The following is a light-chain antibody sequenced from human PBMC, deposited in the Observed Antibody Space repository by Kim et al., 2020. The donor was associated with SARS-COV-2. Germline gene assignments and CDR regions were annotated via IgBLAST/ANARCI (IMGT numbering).Light chain of an antibody. V-gene: IGKV3-11*01. J-gene: IGKJ5*01. CDR2: DAS. CDR3: QQRGN. CDR1: QCVATY. Sequence: PGERATLSCRASQCVATYFAWYQQKPGQAPRLLIYDASKRATGIPARFRGSGSGTDFTLTIGTLEPEDSAVYYCQQRGNFGQGTRLEIK.